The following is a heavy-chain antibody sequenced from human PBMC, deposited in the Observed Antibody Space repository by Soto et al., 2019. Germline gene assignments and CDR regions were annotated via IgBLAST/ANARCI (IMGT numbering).Heavy chain of an antibody. CDR1: GFTVSSYY. CDR2: IYSGGST. J-gene: IGHJ4*02. V-gene: IGHV3-53*04. D-gene: IGHD7-27*01. Sequence: EVQLVESGGGLVQPGGSLRLSCAASGFTVSSYYMSWVRQAPGKGLEWVSVIYSGGSTYYADSVKGRFTISRHNSKNTLYLQMNSLRAEDTAVYYCARATTGDLDYWGQGTLVTVSS. CDR3: ARATTGDLDY.